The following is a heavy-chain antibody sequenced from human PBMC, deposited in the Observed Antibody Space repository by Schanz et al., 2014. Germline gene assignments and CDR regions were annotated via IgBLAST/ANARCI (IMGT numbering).Heavy chain of an antibody. Sequence: QVQLQESGPGLVKPSGTLSLTCAVSGGSISSSNWWSWVRQPPGKGLEWIGEIYHSGSTNYKPSPRSGSTISADKAKTQFPLKLSSVTAADTAVYYCARRSVSPSGNSYGYVVAWFDPWGQGTLVTVSS. J-gene: IGHJ5*02. CDR3: ARRSVSPSGNSYGYVVAWFDP. D-gene: IGHD5-18*01. V-gene: IGHV4-4*02. CDR1: GGSISSSNW. CDR2: IYHSGST.